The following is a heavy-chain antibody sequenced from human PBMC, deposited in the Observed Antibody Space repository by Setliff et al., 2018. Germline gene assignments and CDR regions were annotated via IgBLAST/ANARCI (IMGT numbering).Heavy chain of an antibody. CDR1: GGSFSNYY. CDR2: VSHSGST. D-gene: IGHD3-3*01. Sequence: SETLSLTCAVYGGSFSNYYWSWIRQPPGKGLEWLGEVSHSGSTNYNPSLKSRVTMSVDTSKNQFSLKLNSVTAADTAVYYCARERTIFGILVISGWFDPWGQGTVVTVSS. CDR3: ARERTIFGILVISGWFDP. J-gene: IGHJ5*02. V-gene: IGHV4-34*01.